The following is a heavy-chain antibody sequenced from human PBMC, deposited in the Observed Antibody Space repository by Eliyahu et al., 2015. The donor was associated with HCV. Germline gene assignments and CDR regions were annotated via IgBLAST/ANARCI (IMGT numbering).Heavy chain of an antibody. CDR3: AREVTGDLGGAFDI. CDR1: XGSISSYY. J-gene: IGHJ3*02. Sequence: QVQLQESGPGLVKPSETLSLTCTVSXGSISSYYWSWIRQPPGKGLEWIGYIYFSGSTNYNPSLKSRVTISVDTSKNQFSLKLSSVTAADTAVYYCAREVTGDLGGAFDIWGQGTMVTVSS. D-gene: IGHD7-27*01. CDR2: IYFSGST. V-gene: IGHV4-59*01.